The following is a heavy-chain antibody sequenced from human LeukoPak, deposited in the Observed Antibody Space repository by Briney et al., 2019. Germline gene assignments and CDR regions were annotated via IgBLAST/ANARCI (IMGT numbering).Heavy chain of an antibody. CDR3: AREGSSSSYFDY. Sequence: SETLSLTCTVSGGSISSHYWSWIRQPPGKGLEWIGYIYYSGSTNCNPSLKSRVTISVDTSKNQFSLKLSSVTTADTAVYYCAREGSSSSYFDYWGQGTLVTVSS. D-gene: IGHD6-6*01. CDR2: IYYSGST. J-gene: IGHJ4*02. V-gene: IGHV4-59*11. CDR1: GGSISSHY.